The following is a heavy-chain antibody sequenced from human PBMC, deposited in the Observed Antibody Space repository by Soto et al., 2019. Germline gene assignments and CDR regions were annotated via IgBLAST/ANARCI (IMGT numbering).Heavy chain of an antibody. CDR2: INGGGGST. V-gene: IGHV3-23*01. CDR1: GFTFSNHV. D-gene: IGHD3-3*01. CDR3: ANVPEYNFWSGYRYYFDY. Sequence: GGSLRLSCAASGFTFSNHVMNWVLQAPWKGLEWVSAINGGGGSTFYADSVKGRFTISRDNSKNTLYLQMHSLRADDTAVYYCANVPEYNFWSGYRYYFDYWGQGTLVTVSS. J-gene: IGHJ4*02.